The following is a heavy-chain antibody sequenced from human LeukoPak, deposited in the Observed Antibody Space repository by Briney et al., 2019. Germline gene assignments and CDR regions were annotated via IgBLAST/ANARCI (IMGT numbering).Heavy chain of an antibody. Sequence: GGSLRLSCAASGFTFDDYAMHWVRQAPGKGLEWVSDISWNSGSIGYADSVKGRFTISRDNAKNSLYLQMNSLRAEDTALYYCAKDHLYSSGWYAAFDIWGQGTMVTVSS. CDR3: AKDHLYSSGWYAAFDI. D-gene: IGHD6-19*01. V-gene: IGHV3-9*01. J-gene: IGHJ3*02. CDR2: ISWNSGSI. CDR1: GFTFDDYA.